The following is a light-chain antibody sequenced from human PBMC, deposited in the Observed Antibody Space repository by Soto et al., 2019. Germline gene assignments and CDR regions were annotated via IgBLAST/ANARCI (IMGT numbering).Light chain of an antibody. V-gene: IGKV1-17*03. Sequence: DIQMTQSPSAMSASVGDRVTITCRASQDISNHVAWFQQKPGKVPKRLIYVASSLQSGVPSRFSGSGSGTEFTLTISSLQPEDFATYYCLQESNYPLTFGGGTKVEIK. J-gene: IGKJ4*01. CDR2: VAS. CDR3: LQESNYPLT. CDR1: QDISNH.